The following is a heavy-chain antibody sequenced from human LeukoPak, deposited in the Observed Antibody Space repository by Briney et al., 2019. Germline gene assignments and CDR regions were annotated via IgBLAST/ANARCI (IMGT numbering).Heavy chain of an antibody. V-gene: IGHV3-30*18. Sequence: GGSLRLSCAASGFTFSSYGMHWVRQAPGKGLEWVAVISYDGSNKYYADSVKGRFTISRDNSKNTLYLQMNSLRAEDTAVYYCAKDLYYYDSSGLDYWGQGTLVTVSS. CDR2: ISYDGSNK. D-gene: IGHD3-22*01. CDR3: AKDLYYYDSSGLDY. CDR1: GFTFSSYG. J-gene: IGHJ4*02.